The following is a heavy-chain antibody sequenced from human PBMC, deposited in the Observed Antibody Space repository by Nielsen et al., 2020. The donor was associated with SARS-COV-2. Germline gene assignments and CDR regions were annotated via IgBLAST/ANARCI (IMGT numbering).Heavy chain of an antibody. CDR2: ISGSGSVGGT. V-gene: IGHV3-23*01. CDR3: AKGTVLDY. CDR1: GFTFSSYA. Sequence: GESLKISCEASGFTFSSYAMSWVRQAPGKGLEWVSSISGSGSVGGTFYADSVKGRFTISRDNSKNTLYMQMNSLRAEDTAIYYCAKGTVLDYWGQGTLVTVSS. J-gene: IGHJ4*02. D-gene: IGHD1-1*01.